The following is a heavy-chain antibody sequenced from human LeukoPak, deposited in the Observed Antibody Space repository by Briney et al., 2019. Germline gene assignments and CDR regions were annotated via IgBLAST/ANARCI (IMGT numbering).Heavy chain of an antibody. Sequence: GGSLRLSCVASGFSFSGYSINWVRQAPGKGLEWVSSISPSRSYIYYADSVKGRFTISRDNSKNTLYLQMNSLRAEDTAVYYCARCTAGNIDYWGQGTLVTVSS. V-gene: IGHV3-21*04. J-gene: IGHJ4*02. D-gene: IGHD2/OR15-2a*01. CDR1: GFSFSGYS. CDR2: ISPSRSYI. CDR3: ARCTAGNIDY.